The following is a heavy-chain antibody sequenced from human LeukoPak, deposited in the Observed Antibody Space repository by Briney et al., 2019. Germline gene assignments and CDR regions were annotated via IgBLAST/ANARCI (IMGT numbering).Heavy chain of an antibody. Sequence: GSLRLSCAASGFTFSSYAMSWVRQAPGKGLEWVSAISGSGGSTYYADSVKGRFTISRDNSKNTLYLQMNSLRAEDTAVYYCAKGAASWLYLGDYYFDYWGQGTLVTVSS. CDR1: GFTFSSYA. CDR2: ISGSGGST. J-gene: IGHJ4*02. V-gene: IGHV3-23*01. D-gene: IGHD2-2*01. CDR3: AKGAASWLYLGDYYFDY.